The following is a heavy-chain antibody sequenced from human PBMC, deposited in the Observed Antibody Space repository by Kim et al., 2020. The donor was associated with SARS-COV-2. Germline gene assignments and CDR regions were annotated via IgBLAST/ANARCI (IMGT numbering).Heavy chain of an antibody. CDR2: IPIFGTA. J-gene: IGHJ4*02. V-gene: IGHV1-69*01. CDR3: ASLRD. Sequence: IPIFGTANYAQKFQGRVTITADESTSTAYMELSSLRSEDTAVYYCASLRDWGQGTLVTVSS.